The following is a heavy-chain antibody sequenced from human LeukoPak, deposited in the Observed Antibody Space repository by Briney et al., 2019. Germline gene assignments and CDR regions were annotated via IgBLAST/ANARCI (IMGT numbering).Heavy chain of an antibody. V-gene: IGHV1-18*01. CDR1: GYTFTSYG. J-gene: IGHJ5*02. D-gene: IGHD3-3*01. CDR2: ISAYNGNT. Sequence: ASVKVSCKASGYTFTSYGISGVRQAPGQGLEWMGWISAYNGNTNYAQKLQGRVTMTTDTSTSTAYMELRSLRSDDTAVYYCARYYDFWSGYYTGRSNWFDPWGQGTLVTVSS. CDR3: ARYYDFWSGYYTGRSNWFDP.